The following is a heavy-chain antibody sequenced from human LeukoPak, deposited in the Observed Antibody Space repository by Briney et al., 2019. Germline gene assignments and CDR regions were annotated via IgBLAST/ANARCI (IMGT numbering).Heavy chain of an antibody. CDR1: GFTFDDYA. Sequence: GGSLRLSCAASGFTFDDYAMHWVRQAPGKGLEWVSGISWNSGSIGYADSVKGRFTISRDNAKNSLYLQMNSLRAEDMALSYCAKGLEQQLVPDFDYWGQGTLVTVSS. V-gene: IGHV3-9*03. D-gene: IGHD6-13*01. CDR3: AKGLEQQLVPDFDY. J-gene: IGHJ4*02. CDR2: ISWNSGSI.